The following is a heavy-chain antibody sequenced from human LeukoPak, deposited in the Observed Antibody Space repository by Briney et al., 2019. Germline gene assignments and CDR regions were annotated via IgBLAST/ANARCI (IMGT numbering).Heavy chain of an antibody. Sequence: TSETLSLTCTVSGYPISSGYYWGWIRQPPGKGLEWIGSIYHSGSTYYNPSLKSRVTISVDTSKNQFSLKLSSVTAADTAVYYCARRLDFDYWGQGTLVTVSS. CDR3: ARRLDFDY. V-gene: IGHV4-38-2*02. CDR1: GYPISSGYY. D-gene: IGHD5/OR15-5a*01. CDR2: IYHSGST. J-gene: IGHJ4*02.